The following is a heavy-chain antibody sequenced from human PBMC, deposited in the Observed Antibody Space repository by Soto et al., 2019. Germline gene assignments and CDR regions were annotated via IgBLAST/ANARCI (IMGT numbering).Heavy chain of an antibody. Sequence: GGSLRLSCAASGFTFSSYAMSWVRQAPGKGLEWVSAISGSGGSTYYADSVKGRFTISRDNSKNTLYLQMNSLRAEDTAVYYCAKVYCSSTSCYVVDFWGQGPLVTVFS. CDR2: ISGSGGST. V-gene: IGHV3-23*01. CDR1: GFTFSSYA. D-gene: IGHD2-2*01. CDR3: AKVYCSSTSCYVVDF. J-gene: IGHJ4*02.